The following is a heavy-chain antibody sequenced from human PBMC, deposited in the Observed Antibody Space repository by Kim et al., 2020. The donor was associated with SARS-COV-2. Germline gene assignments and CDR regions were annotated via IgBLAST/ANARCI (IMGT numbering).Heavy chain of an antibody. V-gene: IGHV1-69*13. J-gene: IGHJ4*02. CDR2: IIPIFGTA. CDR3: ARGPTYYYDSSGYYFGY. CDR1: GGTFSSYA. Sequence: SVKVSCKASGGTFSSYAISWVRQAPGQGLEWMGGIIPIFGTANYAQKFQGRVTITADESTSTAYMELSSLRSEDTAVYYCARGPTYYYDSSGYYFGYWGQGTLVTVSS. D-gene: IGHD3-22*01.